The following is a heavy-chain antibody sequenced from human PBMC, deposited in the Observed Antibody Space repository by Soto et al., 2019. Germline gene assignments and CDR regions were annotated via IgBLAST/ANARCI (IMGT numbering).Heavy chain of an antibody. CDR2: ISGSVGST. CDR1: GFTFSSYA. V-gene: IGHV3-23*01. D-gene: IGHD6-13*01. CDR3: AKDGKVLTVYSSSWYFDY. Sequence: GGSLRLSCAASGFTFSSYAMSWVRQAPGKGLEWVSAISGSVGSTYYADSVKGRFTISRDNSKNTLYLQMNSLSAEYPAVYYFAKDGKVLTVYSSSWYFDYWGQGTLVTVSS. J-gene: IGHJ4*02.